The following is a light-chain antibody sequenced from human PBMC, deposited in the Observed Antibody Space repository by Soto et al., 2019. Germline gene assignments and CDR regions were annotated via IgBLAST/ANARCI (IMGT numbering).Light chain of an antibody. V-gene: IGLV2-11*01. Sequence: QSALTQPRSVSGSPGQSVTISCTGTSSDVGGYNYVSWYQQHPGKAPKLMIYDVSKRPSGAPDRFSGSKSGNTASLTISGLQAEDEADYYCCSDAGSYTHVFGTGTKLTVL. CDR1: SSDVGGYNY. J-gene: IGLJ1*01. CDR3: CSDAGSYTHV. CDR2: DVS.